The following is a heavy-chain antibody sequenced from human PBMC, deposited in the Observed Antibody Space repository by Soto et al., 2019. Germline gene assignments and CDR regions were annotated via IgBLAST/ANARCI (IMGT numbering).Heavy chain of an antibody. CDR1: GGSISSYY. CDR3: ARYGGTYYVY. V-gene: IGHV4-59*01. J-gene: IGHJ4*02. Sequence: QVQLQESGPGLVKASETLSLTCTVSGGSISSYYWSWIRQPPGKGLEWIGFISHSGSTSYNPSLKGRVTISVDTSKNQLSLKLTSVTAADTAVYYCARYGGTYYVYWGQGTLVTVSS. CDR2: ISHSGST. D-gene: IGHD1-26*01.